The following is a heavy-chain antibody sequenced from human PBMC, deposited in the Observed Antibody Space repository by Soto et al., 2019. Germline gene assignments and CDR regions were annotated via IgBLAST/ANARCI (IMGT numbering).Heavy chain of an antibody. Sequence: QVQLQESGPGLVKPSETLSLTCTVSGGSISSYYWSWIRQPPGKGLEWIGYIYYSGSTNYNPSLKSRGTIPVDTSKNPFSLKLSSVTAADTAVYYCAGARVVVVTALFDYWGQGTLVTVSS. D-gene: IGHD2-21*02. CDR2: IYYSGST. CDR1: GGSISSYY. V-gene: IGHV4-59*01. J-gene: IGHJ4*02. CDR3: AGARVVVVTALFDY.